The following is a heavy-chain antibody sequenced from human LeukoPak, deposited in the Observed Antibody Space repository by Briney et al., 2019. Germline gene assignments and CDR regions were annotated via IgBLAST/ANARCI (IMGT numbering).Heavy chain of an antibody. CDR2: IYTSGST. V-gene: IGHV4-4*07. J-gene: IGHJ5*02. CDR3: ARDAVGRWRFDP. CDR1: GGSISSYY. D-gene: IGHD5-24*01. Sequence: SETLSLTCTVSGGSISSYYWSWIWQPAGQGLEWIGRIYTSGSTNYNPPLKSRVSMSVDTSKNQFSLKLRSVTAADTAVYYCARDAVGRWRFDPWGQGTLVTVSS.